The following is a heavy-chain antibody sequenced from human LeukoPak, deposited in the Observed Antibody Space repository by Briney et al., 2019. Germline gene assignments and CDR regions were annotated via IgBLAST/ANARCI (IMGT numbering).Heavy chain of an antibody. Sequence: GGSPRLSCAASGFTFSSYSMNWVRQAPGKGLEWVSYISSSSSTIYYADSVKGRFTISRDNAKNSLYLQMNSLRAEDTAVYYCARDGIVPADYYYYGMDVWGQGTTVTVSS. CDR3: ARDGIVPADYYYYGMDV. CDR1: GFTFSSYS. D-gene: IGHD2-2*01. J-gene: IGHJ6*02. CDR2: ISSSSSTI. V-gene: IGHV3-48*01.